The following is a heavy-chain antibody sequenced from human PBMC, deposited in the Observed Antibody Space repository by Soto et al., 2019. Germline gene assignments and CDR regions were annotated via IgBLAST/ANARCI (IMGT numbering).Heavy chain of an antibody. J-gene: IGHJ4*03. D-gene: IGHD3-16*01. CDR1: GFTFHNYA. CDR3: ARKEEDDHVWGKSPLD. V-gene: IGHV3-23*01. CDR2: INGPGDDT. Sequence: GGSLRLSCAASGFTFHNYAMSWVRQSPGKGLEWVSSINGPGDDTYYADSVKGRFTISRDNSKNTLYLQMNSLRAEDTALYYCARKEEDDHVWGKSPLDWGQGTLVTVSS.